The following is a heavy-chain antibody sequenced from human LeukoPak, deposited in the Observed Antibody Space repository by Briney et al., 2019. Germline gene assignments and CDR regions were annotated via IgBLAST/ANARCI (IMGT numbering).Heavy chain of an antibody. V-gene: IGHV4-34*01. J-gene: IGHJ4*02. CDR1: GGSFSGYY. Sequence: SETLSLTCAVYGGSFSGYYWSWIRQPPGKGLEWIGEINHSGSTNYNPSLKSRVTISVDTSKNQFSLKLSSVTAADTAVYYCARGRGSGGQPVADYWGQGTLVTVSS. CDR2: INHSGST. D-gene: IGHD6-19*01. CDR3: ARGRGSGGQPVADY.